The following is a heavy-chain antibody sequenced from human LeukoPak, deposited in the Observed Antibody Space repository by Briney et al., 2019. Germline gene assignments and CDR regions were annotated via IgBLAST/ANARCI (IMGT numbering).Heavy chain of an antibody. J-gene: IGHJ4*02. V-gene: IGHV3-7*01. CDR3: VRSGSYFSK. Sequence: PGGSLRLSCAASGFIFSSHWMSWVRQAPGKGLEWVANINLDGNDKNYVDSVKGRFTISRDNAKNSLYLQMNSLRAEDTAMYYCVRSGSYFSKWGPGTLVTVSS. D-gene: IGHD1-26*01. CDR1: GFIFSSHW. CDR2: INLDGNDK.